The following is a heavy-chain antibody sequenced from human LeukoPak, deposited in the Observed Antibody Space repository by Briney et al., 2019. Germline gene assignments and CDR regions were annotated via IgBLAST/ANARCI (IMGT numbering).Heavy chain of an antibody. Sequence: GGSLRLSCAASGFTVSSNYMSWVRQAPGKGLEWVSVIYSGGSTYYADSVKGRFTIPRDNSKNTLYLQMNSLRAEDTAVYYCARDIAAAGYFDYWGQGTLVTVSS. CDR2: IYSGGST. D-gene: IGHD6-13*01. J-gene: IGHJ4*02. CDR3: ARDIAAAGYFDY. CDR1: GFTVSSNY. V-gene: IGHV3-53*01.